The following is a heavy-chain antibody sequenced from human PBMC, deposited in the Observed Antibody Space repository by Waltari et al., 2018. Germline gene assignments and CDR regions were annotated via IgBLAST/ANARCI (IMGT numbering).Heavy chain of an antibody. CDR3: ARDPPWEVGATTGFDY. V-gene: IGHV1-2*02. J-gene: IGHJ4*02. CDR2: INPNSGGT. CDR1: GYTFTGYY. Sequence: QVQLVQSGAEVKKPGASVKVSCKASGYTFTGYYMPWVRQAPGQGLEWMGWINPNSGGTNYAQKFQGRVTMTRDTSISTAYMELSRLRSDDTAVYYCARDPPWEVGATTGFDYWGQGTLVTVSS. D-gene: IGHD1-26*01.